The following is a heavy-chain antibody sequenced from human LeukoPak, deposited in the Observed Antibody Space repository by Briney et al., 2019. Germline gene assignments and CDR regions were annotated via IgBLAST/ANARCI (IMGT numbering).Heavy chain of an antibody. Sequence: GGSLRLSCAASGFTFSRFAMSWVRQAPGKGLEWVSGISGSGDSTYYADSVKGRFTISRDDSKNTLYLQMNGLRAEDTAVYYCATYRRGYHDSSESYYFDYWGQGTLVTVSS. D-gene: IGHD3-22*01. CDR3: ATYRRGYHDSSESYYFDY. J-gene: IGHJ4*02. CDR2: ISGSGDST. CDR1: GFTFSRFA. V-gene: IGHV3-23*01.